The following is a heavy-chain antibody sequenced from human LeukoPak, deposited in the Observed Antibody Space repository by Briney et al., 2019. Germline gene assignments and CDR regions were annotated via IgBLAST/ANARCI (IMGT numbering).Heavy chain of an antibody. CDR3: ARLGYCSGGSCYSQAFDI. V-gene: IGHV3-53*01. J-gene: IGHJ3*02. Sequence: GGSLRLSCAASGFTVSSNYMSWVRQAPGKGLEWVSVIYSGGSTYYADSVKGRFTISRDNSKNTLYLQMNSLRAEDTAVYYCARLGYCSGGSCYSQAFDIWGQRTMVTVSS. CDR2: IYSGGST. CDR1: GFTVSSNY. D-gene: IGHD2-15*01.